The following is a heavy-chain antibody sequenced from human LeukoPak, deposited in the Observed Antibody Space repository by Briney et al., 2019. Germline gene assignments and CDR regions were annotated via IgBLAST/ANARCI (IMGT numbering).Heavy chain of an antibody. CDR1: GGTSSSYA. CDR3: ARDVETDCSSTSCYYNWFDP. CDR2: IIPIFGIA. Sequence: SVKVSCKASGGTSSSYAISWVRQAPGQGLEWMGRIIPIFGIANYAQKFQGRVTITADKSTSTAYMELSSLRSEDTAVYYCARDVETDCSSTSCYYNWFDPWGQGTLVTVSS. J-gene: IGHJ5*02. D-gene: IGHD2-2*01. V-gene: IGHV1-69*04.